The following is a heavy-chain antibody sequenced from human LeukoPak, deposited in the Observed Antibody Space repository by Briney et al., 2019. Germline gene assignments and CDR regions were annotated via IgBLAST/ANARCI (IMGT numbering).Heavy chain of an antibody. CDR2: IYYSGST. CDR1: GGSIISYY. D-gene: IGHD5-24*01. J-gene: IGHJ6*02. V-gene: IGHV4-59*01. CDR3: ARETRWLATSRNGKDD. Sequence: SETLPLTFTVTGGSIISYYWNWIRQPPGKGLEWIGYIYYSGSTNYNPSLKSRVTISLDTSKNQFSLKLSSVTAADTAVYYCARETRWLATSRNGKDDWGQGTTVTVSS.